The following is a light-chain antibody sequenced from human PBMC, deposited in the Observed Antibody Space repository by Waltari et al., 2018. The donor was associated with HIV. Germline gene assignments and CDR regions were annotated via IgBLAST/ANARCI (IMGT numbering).Light chain of an antibody. CDR3: SSYGDSLRVL. V-gene: IGLV2-8*01. J-gene: IGLJ3*02. CDR1: SSDIGAYDS. CDR2: VVA. Sequence: QSALTQPPSASGSLGQSVTISCTGSSSDIGAYDSVSWFQQHPRRAPKLLLYVVARLPSTVSVRFSGSRSGSTAFLTVAGLQPDDEATDFCSSYGDSLRVLFGGGTNVTVL.